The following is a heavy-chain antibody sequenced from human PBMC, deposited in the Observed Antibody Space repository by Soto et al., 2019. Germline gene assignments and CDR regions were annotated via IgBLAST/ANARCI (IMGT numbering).Heavy chain of an antibody. D-gene: IGHD3-16*01. CDR2: IYYSGST. Sequence: PSETLSLACTVSGGSISSYYWSWIRQPPGKGLEWIGYIYYSGSTNYNPSLKSRVTISVDTSKNQFSLKLSSVTAADTAVYYCVRVRADGGFDTGWFDPWGQGTLVTVSS. J-gene: IGHJ5*02. CDR1: GGSISSYY. V-gene: IGHV4-59*01. CDR3: VRVRADGGFDTGWFDP.